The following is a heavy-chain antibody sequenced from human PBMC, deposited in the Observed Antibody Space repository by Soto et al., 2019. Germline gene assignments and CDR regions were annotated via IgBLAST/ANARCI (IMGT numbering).Heavy chain of an antibody. CDR1: GGTFSSYT. CDR3: ARGDTAIVVVPAPKINAFDI. V-gene: IGHV1-69*02. CDR2: IIPILGIA. Sequence: GASVKVSCKASGGTFSSYTISWVRQAPGQGLEWMGRIIPILGIANYAQKFQGRVTITADKSTSTAYMELSSLRSEDTAVYYCARGDTAIVVVPAPKINAFDIWGQGTMVTVSS. D-gene: IGHD2-2*01. J-gene: IGHJ3*02.